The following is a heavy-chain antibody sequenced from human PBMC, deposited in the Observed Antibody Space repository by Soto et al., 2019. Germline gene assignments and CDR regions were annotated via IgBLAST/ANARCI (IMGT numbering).Heavy chain of an antibody. CDR1: GGSISSGGYC. J-gene: IGHJ5*02. CDR3: ARHRSGHDACDP. CDR2: MFHSGDT. D-gene: IGHD5-12*01. Sequence: QVQLQESGPGLVKPSETLSLTCTVSGGSISSGGYCWAWIRQPPGKGLEWIGCMFHSGDTYYNPSLKSRVTMSVDTSKSQFSLKMSSVVAADTAAYYCARHRSGHDACDPWGQGTQVTVSS. V-gene: IGHV4-39*01.